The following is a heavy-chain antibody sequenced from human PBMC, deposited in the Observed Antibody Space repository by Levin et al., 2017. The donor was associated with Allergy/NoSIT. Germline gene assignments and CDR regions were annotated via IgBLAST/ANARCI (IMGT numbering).Heavy chain of an antibody. CDR2: IRSKANSYAT. CDR1: GFTFSGSA. J-gene: IGHJ2*01. CDR3: TRLHRDGSDL. V-gene: IGHV3-73*01. D-gene: IGHD5-24*01. Sequence: PGGSLRLSCAASGFTFSGSAMHWVRQASGKGLEWVGRIRSKANSYATAYAASVKGRFTVSRDDSKNTAYLQMNSLKTEDTALYFCTRLHRDGSDLWGRGTLVTVSS.